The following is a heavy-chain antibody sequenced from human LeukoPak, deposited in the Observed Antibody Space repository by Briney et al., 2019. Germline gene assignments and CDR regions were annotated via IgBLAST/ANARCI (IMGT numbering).Heavy chain of an antibody. J-gene: IGHJ4*02. CDR2: IWYDGSNK. V-gene: IGHV3-33*08. Sequence: GGSLRLSCAASGVTFSDHWMSWVRQAPGKGLEWVAVIWYDGSNKYHADSVKGRFTISRDNSKNTLYLQMNSLRAEDTAVYYCARGYCSGGSCDYFDYWGQGTLVTVSS. CDR3: ARGYCSGGSCDYFDY. D-gene: IGHD2-15*01. CDR1: GVTFSDHW.